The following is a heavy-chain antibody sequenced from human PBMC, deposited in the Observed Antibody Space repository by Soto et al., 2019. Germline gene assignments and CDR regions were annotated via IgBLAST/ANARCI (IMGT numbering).Heavy chain of an antibody. V-gene: IGHV3-21*01. CDR2: ISSSSSYI. CDR3: ARRPHYGMDV. D-gene: IGHD6-6*01. J-gene: IGHJ6*02. Sequence: EVQLVESGGGLVKPAGSLRLSCAAYGFTFSSYSINCVRQAPGKGLAWVSSISSSSSYIYYADSVKRRFNITRDNAKNALDLQMNILRAEDTDLYDCARRPHYGMDVCGQGTTVTVSS. CDR1: GFTFSSYS.